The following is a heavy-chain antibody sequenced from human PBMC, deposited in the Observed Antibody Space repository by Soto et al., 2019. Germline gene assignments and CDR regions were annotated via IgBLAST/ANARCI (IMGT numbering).Heavy chain of an antibody. V-gene: IGHV1-2*02. CDR3: ARERSNYGNWFDP. J-gene: IGHJ5*02. CDR1: GYTFTGYY. D-gene: IGHD4-4*01. Sequence: ASVKVSCKASGYTFTGYYMHWVRQAPGQGLEWMGWINPNSGGTNYAQKFQGRVTMTRDTSISTAYMELSRLRSDDTAVYYCARERSNYGNWFDPWGQGTLVTVSS. CDR2: INPNSGGT.